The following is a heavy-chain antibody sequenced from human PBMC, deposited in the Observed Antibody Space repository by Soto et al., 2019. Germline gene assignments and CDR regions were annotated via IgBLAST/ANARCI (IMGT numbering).Heavy chain of an antibody. Sequence: PGGSLRLSCAASGFTFSSYAMSWVRQAPGKGLEWVSAISGSGGSTYYADSVKGRFTISRDNSKNTLYLQMNSLRAEDTAVYYCAKDDYSNRYYYYMDVWGKGTTVTVSS. CDR1: GFTFSSYA. CDR3: AKDDYSNRYYYYMDV. V-gene: IGHV3-23*01. CDR2: ISGSGGST. J-gene: IGHJ6*03. D-gene: IGHD4-4*01.